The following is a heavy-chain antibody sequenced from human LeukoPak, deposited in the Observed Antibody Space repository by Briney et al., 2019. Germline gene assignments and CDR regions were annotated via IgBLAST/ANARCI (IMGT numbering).Heavy chain of an antibody. V-gene: IGHV4-61*02. D-gene: IGHD2-2*01. Sequence: PSETLSLTCTVSGGSISSGSYYWSWIRQPAGKGLEWIGRIYTSGSTNYNPSLKSRVTISVDTSKNQFSLKLSSVTAADTAVYYCARDIPGTVTYAFDIWGQGTMVTVSS. J-gene: IGHJ3*02. CDR2: IYTSGST. CDR1: GGSISSGSYY. CDR3: ARDIPGTVTYAFDI.